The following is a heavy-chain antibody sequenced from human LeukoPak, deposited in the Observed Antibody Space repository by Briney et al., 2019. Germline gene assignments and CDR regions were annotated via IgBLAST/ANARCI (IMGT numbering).Heavy chain of an antibody. CDR3: AKDHGY. J-gene: IGHJ4*02. Sequence: GGSLRLSCAVSGFTFSTYWVHWVRQAPGKGLVWVSRINTDGSLINYADSVKGRFTMSRDNSKNTLYLQMNSLRAEDTAVYYCAKDHGYWGQGTLVTVSS. CDR1: GFTFSTYW. V-gene: IGHV3-74*01. CDR2: INTDGSLI.